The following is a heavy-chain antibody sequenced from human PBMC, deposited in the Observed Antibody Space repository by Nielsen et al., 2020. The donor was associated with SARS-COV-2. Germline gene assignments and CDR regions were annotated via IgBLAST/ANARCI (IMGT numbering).Heavy chain of an antibody. Sequence: GEPLKISCAASGFTFSSLWMSWVRQVPGKGLEWVADIKPDGSEKFYVDSVKGRFTISRDNAKNSMSLQMNSLRVEDTAVYYCARDWSRAFDVWGQGTMVTVSS. CDR3: ARDWSRAFDV. CDR2: IKPDGSEK. J-gene: IGHJ3*01. CDR1: GFTFSSLW. V-gene: IGHV3-7*01.